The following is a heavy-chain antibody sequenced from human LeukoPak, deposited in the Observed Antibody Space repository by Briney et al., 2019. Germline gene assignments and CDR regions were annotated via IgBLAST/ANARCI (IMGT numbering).Heavy chain of an antibody. CDR3: ARRVLRYFDWLSPREKPYWYFDL. CDR2: SSSSSSTI. Sequence: GGSLRLSCAASGFTFSSYSMNWVRQAPGKGLEWVSYSSSSSSTIYYADSVKGRFTISRDNAKNSLYLQMNSLRAEDTAVYYCARRVLRYFDWLSPREKPYWYFDLWGRGTLVTVSS. D-gene: IGHD3-9*01. V-gene: IGHV3-48*01. J-gene: IGHJ2*01. CDR1: GFTFSSYS.